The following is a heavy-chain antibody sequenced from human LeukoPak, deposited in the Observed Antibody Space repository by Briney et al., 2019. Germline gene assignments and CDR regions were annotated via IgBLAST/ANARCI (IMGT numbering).Heavy chain of an antibody. J-gene: IGHJ5*02. CDR1: GGSISSSSYY. D-gene: IGHD6-13*01. Sequence: SETLSLTCTVSGGSISSSSYYWGWIRQPPGKGLEWIGSIYYSGSTYYNPSLKSRVTISVDTSKNQFSLKLSSVTAADTAVYYCATHTQRAAAGTLGVWFDPWGQGTLVTVSS. CDR3: ATHTQRAAAGTLGVWFDP. V-gene: IGHV4-39*07. CDR2: IYYSGST.